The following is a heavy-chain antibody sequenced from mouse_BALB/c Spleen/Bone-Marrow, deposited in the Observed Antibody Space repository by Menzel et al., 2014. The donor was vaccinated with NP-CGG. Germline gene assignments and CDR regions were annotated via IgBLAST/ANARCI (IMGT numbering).Heavy chain of an antibody. V-gene: IGHV5-9-3*01. CDR1: GFTFSSYA. CDR3: ARYYGSSYDY. D-gene: IGHD1-1*01. CDR2: ISSGGNYT. J-gene: IGHJ2*01. Sequence: LQESGGGLVKPGGSLKLSCAASGFTFSSYAMSWVRQTPEKRLEWVATISSGGNYTYYPDSVKGRFTISRDNAKNTLHLQMSSLRSEDTAMYYCARYYGSSYDYWGQGTTLTVSS.